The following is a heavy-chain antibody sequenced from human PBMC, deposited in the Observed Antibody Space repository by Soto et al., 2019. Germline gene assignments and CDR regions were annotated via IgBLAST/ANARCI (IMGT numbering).Heavy chain of an antibody. CDR3: GHRSSRFDFWGNDQ. V-gene: IGHV2-5*01. CDR2: IYWNGDK. D-gene: IGHD3-3*01. J-gene: IGHJ4*02. Sequence: QITLKASGPALVNPTQHLTLTCTFSGFSLTTGGLGVGWIRQPPGQALEWLALIYWNGDKRYSPSLRSRLTITSDTSKNQVVLTMTNMDPVDTATYYCGHRSSRFDFWGNDQWGQGTMVTVSS. CDR1: GFSLTTGGLG.